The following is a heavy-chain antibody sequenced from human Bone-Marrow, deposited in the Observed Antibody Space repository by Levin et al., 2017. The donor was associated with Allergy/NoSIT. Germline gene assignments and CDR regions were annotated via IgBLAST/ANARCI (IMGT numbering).Heavy chain of an antibody. Sequence: GGSLRLSCAASGFTFSSYGMHWVRQAPGKGLEWVAVISYDGSNKYYADSVKGRFTISRDNSKNTLYLQMNSLRAEDTAVYYCAKDWALGYSYGLTSELGEDRNPYYYYYGMDVWGQGTTVTVSS. CDR3: AKDWALGYSYGLTSELGEDRNPYYYYYGMDV. D-gene: IGHD5-18*01. CDR2: ISYDGSNK. CDR1: GFTFSSYG. V-gene: IGHV3-30*18. J-gene: IGHJ6*02.